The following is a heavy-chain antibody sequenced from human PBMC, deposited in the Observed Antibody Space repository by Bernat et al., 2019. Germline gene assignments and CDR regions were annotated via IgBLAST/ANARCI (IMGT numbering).Heavy chain of an antibody. CDR3: AREQSPSGDSCYSV. CDR2: INIGRGDT. J-gene: IGHJ4*02. V-gene: IGHV1-3*04. CDR1: GFTFSSYT. D-gene: IGHD2-15*01. Sequence: QAQLVQSGAEVKKPGAAMKLSCKVSGFTFSSYTIHWVRQAPAHRLEWMGWINIGRGDTKYSQNFRGRISIITDTAASTAYRELTSLTSEDTALYYCAREQSPSGDSCYSVWVQGTLVTVSS.